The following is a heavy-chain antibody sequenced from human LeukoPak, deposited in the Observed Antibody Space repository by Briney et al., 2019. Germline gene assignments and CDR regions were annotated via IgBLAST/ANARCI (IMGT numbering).Heavy chain of an antibody. CDR2: MSGSGGTT. CDR3: AKAMGIAARKSTVDY. D-gene: IGHD6-6*01. CDR1: GFTFGSYA. Sequence: GGSLRLSCAASGFTFGSYAMSWVRRAPGKGLVGVLVMSGSGGTTQYADSVKGRFNISRDNSKNTLYLQMNSLRAEDTAVYYCAKAMGIAARKSTVDYWGQGALVTVSS. J-gene: IGHJ4*02. V-gene: IGHV3-23*01.